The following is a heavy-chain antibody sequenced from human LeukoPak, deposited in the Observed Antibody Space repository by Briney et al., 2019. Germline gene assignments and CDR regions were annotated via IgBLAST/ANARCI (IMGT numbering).Heavy chain of an antibody. J-gene: IGHJ4*02. V-gene: IGHV1-46*01. CDR2: INPSGGST. CDR3: ASLPIAAAGSLASDY. D-gene: IGHD6-13*01. Sequence: ASVKVSCKASGYTFTGYYMHWVRQAPGQGLEWMGWINPSGGSTSYAQKFQGRVTMTRDTSTSTVYMELSSLRSEDTAVYYCASLPIAAAGSLASDYWGQGTLVTASS. CDR1: GYTFTGYY.